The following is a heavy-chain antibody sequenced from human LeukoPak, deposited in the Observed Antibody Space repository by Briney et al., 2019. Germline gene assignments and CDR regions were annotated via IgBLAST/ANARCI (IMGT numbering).Heavy chain of an antibody. J-gene: IGHJ3*02. CDR2: IIPIFGTA. CDR3: ASSGDYNAFDI. CDR1: GGTFSSYA. Sequence: SVKVSCKASGGTFSSYAISWVRQAPGQGLEWMGRIIPIFGTANYAQKFQGRVTITTDESASTAYTELSSLRSEDTAAYYCASSGDYNAFDIWGQGTMVTVSS. D-gene: IGHD4-17*01. V-gene: IGHV1-69*05.